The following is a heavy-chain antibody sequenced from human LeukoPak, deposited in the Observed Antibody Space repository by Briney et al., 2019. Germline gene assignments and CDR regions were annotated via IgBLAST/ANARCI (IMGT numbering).Heavy chain of an antibody. D-gene: IGHD3-10*01. V-gene: IGHV3-7*01. CDR1: DCTSSCEW. Sequence: PGGSLRFCWAASDCTSSCEWMSWVRKPPGNRVEWVANKHEDGDTRYNVDSEKRRFTFSSDNTKNSKHLQMISLTAEDTPEYYGLITMVRGVNPRGYWGQGTPVTVSS. J-gene: IGHJ4*02. CDR2: KHEDGDTR. CDR3: LITMVRGVNPRGY.